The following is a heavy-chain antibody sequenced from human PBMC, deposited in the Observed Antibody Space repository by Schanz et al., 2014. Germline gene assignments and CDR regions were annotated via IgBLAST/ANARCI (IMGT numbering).Heavy chain of an antibody. D-gene: IGHD3-9*01. CDR3: ARDAADFYDILTEEDY. CDR2: ISVYTGNT. CDR1: GYTFTNYA. J-gene: IGHJ4*02. Sequence: QVQLVQSGAEVKKPGASVKVSCKASGYTFTNYAMSWVRQAPGQGLEWVGWISVYTGNTKYGQKVQGRVTMTADTSTNTAYMELRSLRSDDTAVYYCARDAADFYDILTEEDYWGQGTLVTVSS. V-gene: IGHV1-18*01.